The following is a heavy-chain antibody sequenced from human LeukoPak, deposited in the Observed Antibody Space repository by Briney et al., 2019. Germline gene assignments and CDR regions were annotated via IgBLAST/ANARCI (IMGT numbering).Heavy chain of an antibody. CDR3: VPEYYDYGDGGY. J-gene: IGHJ4*02. CDR2: IKPDGSEE. D-gene: IGHD4-17*01. CDR1: GFTFSSYW. Sequence: GGSLRLSCAASGFTFSSYWMSWVRQAPGKGLEWVGNIKPDGSEEYYVDSVKGRFTISRDNAKNSLYLQMNSLRVEDTAVYYCVPEYYDYGDGGYWGQGTLVTVSS. V-gene: IGHV3-7*01.